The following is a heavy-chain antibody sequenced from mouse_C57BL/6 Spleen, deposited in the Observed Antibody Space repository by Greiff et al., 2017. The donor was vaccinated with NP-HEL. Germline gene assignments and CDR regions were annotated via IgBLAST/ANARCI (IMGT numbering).Heavy chain of an antibody. V-gene: IGHV1-64*01. CDR2: IHPNSGST. Sequence: QVQLQQPGAELVKPGASVKLSCKASGYTFTSYWMHWVKQRPGQGLEWIGMIHPNSGSTNYNEKFKSKATLTVDKSSSTAYMQLSSLTSEDSAVYYCARFPYGYDGDYWGQGTTLTVSS. CDR3: ARFPYGYDGDY. J-gene: IGHJ2*01. CDR1: GYTFTSYW. D-gene: IGHD2-2*01.